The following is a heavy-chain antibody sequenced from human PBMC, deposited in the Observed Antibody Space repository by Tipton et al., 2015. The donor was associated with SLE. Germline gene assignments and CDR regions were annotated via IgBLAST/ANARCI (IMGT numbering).Heavy chain of an antibody. CDR2: ISAYNGNT. CDR3: ARGVGVVVAATPYYYYYGMDV. CDR1: GYTFTSYG. D-gene: IGHD2-15*01. Sequence: QVQLVQSGAEVKKPGASVKVSCKASGYTFTSYGISWVRQAPGQGLEWMGWISAYNGNTNYAQKLQGRVTMTTDTSTSTAYMELRSLRSDDTAVYYCARGVGVVVAATPYYYYYGMDVWGQGTTVTVSS. V-gene: IGHV1-18*01. J-gene: IGHJ6*02.